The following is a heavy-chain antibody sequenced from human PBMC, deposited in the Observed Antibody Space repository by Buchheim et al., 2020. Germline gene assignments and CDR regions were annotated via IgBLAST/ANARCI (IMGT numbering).Heavy chain of an antibody. V-gene: IGHV3-30*04. Sequence: QVQLVESGGGVVQPGRSLRLSCAASGFTFSSYAMHWVRQAPGKGLEWVAVISYDGSNKYYADSVKGRFTISRDNSKNTLYLKMNSLRAEDTAVYYCASTHSGSYDYWGQGTL. CDR2: ISYDGSNK. CDR3: ASTHSGSYDY. J-gene: IGHJ4*02. CDR1: GFTFSSYA. D-gene: IGHD1-26*01.